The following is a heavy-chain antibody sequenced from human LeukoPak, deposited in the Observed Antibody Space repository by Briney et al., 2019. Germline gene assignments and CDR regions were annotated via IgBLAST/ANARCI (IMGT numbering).Heavy chain of an antibody. CDR1: GYTFTGYY. D-gene: IGHD3-3*01. J-gene: IGHJ4*02. CDR2: INPNSGDT. Sequence: ASVKVSCKAFGYTFTGYYIHWVRQAPGQGLEWMGWINPNSGDTKFAQKFQGRVTMTRDTSISTAYMELSSLRSDDTAVYYCARGGYDLWSGYYHDHWGQGSLVTVSS. V-gene: IGHV1-2*02. CDR3: ARGGYDLWSGYYHDH.